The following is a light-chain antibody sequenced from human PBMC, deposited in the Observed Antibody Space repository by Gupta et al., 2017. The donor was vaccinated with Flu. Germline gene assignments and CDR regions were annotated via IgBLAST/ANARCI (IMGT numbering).Light chain of an antibody. J-gene: IGLJ1*01. CDR1: SSDVGGYNY. V-gene: IGLV2-14*01. CDR2: DVS. CDR3: SSYTSSRTYV. Sequence: QSALTQPASVSVSPGQSITISCTGASSDVGGYNYVSWYQQYSGKAPKLIIYDVSKRPSGVSYRFSGSKSGNTASLTISGLQAEDESDYYCSSYTSSRTYVFGTGTKVTVL.